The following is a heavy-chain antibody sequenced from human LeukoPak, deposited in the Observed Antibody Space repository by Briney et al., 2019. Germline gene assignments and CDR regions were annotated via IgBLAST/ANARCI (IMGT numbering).Heavy chain of an antibody. D-gene: IGHD3-3*01. V-gene: IGHV5-51*01. Sequence: GGSLKISCKGSGYSFNTYWIGWVRQMPGKGLEWMGIIYPGDSDTRYSPSFQGQVTISADKSISTAYLQWSSLKASDTAMYYCARRLRGRGYYFDYWGQGTLVTVSS. CDR3: ARRLRGRGYYFDY. CDR2: IYPGDSDT. CDR1: GYSFNTYW. J-gene: IGHJ4*02.